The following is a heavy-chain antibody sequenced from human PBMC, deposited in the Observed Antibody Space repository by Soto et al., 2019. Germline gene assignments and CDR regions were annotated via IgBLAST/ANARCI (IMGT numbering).Heavy chain of an antibody. CDR2: IYNSVST. CDR3: ARVPDR. J-gene: IGHJ5*02. Sequence: SETLSLTCTVSGGSISNGYYSWSWIRQPPEKGLEWIGHIYNSVSTYCNPSLNGRVTISVDRSKNQFSLKLSSVTAADTAVYYCARVPDRWGQGTLVTVSS. V-gene: IGHV4-30-2*01. D-gene: IGHD2-2*01. CDR1: GGSISNGYYS.